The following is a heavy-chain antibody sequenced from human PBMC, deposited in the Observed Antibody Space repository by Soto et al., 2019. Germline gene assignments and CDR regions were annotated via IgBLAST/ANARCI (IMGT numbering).Heavy chain of an antibody. Sequence: ASVKVSCKASGYTFTSYAMHWVRQAPGQRLEWMGWINAGNGNTKYSQKFQGRVTISVDTSKNQFSLKLSSVTAADTAVYYCARDLLSSGWQENAFDIWGQGTMVTVSS. CDR2: INAGNGNT. J-gene: IGHJ3*02. V-gene: IGHV1-3*01. CDR3: ARDLLSSGWQENAFDI. CDR1: GYTFTSYA. D-gene: IGHD6-19*01.